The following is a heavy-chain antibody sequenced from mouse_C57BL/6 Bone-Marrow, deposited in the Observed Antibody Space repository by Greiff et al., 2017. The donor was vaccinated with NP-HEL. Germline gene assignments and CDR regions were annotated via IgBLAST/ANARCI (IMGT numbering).Heavy chain of an antibody. CDR3: AREALSWEDFDY. V-gene: IGHV1-69*01. J-gene: IGHJ2*01. CDR1: GYTFTSYW. D-gene: IGHD4-1*01. Sequence: QVQLQQPGAELVMPGASVKLSCKASGYTFTSYWMHWVKQRPGQGLEWIGEIDPHDSYTNYNQKFKGKATLTVDKSSSTAYMQLSSLTSEDSAVCDCAREALSWEDFDYWGQGTTLTVSS. CDR2: IDPHDSYT.